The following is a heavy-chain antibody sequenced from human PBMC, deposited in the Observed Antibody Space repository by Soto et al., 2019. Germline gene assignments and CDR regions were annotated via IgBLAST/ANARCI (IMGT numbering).Heavy chain of an antibody. V-gene: IGHV3-11*01. CDR3: ARVSWREKYGMDV. J-gene: IGHJ6*02. CDR1: GFTFSDSY. Sequence: GGSLRLSCAASGFTFSDSYMSWIRQAPGKGLEWISYITFSGNTVYYADSLKGRFTISRDNAKNSLYLQMNRLRAEDTAVYYCARVSWREKYGMDVWGQGTTVTVSS. CDR2: ITFSGNTV.